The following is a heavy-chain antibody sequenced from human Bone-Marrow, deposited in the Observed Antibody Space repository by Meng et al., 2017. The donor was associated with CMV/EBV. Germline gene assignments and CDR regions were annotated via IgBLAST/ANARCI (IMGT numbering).Heavy chain of an antibody. D-gene: IGHD6-13*01. Sequence: GESLKISCAASGFTFSSYAMHWIRQAPGKGLEWVSYISSSGSTIYYADSVKGRFTISRDNAKNSLYLQMNSLRAEDTAVYYCARGQQLGQSYYYYGMDVWGQGTTVTVSS. CDR2: ISSSGSTI. J-gene: IGHJ6*02. V-gene: IGHV3-48*04. CDR1: GFTFSSYA. CDR3: ARGQQLGQSYYYYGMDV.